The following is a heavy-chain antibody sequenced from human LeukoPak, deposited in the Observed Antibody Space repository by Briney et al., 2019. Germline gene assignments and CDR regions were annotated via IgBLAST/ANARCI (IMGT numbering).Heavy chain of an antibody. J-gene: IGHJ6*02. CDR3: ARGGRWGVVRDYYYYGIWV. CDR1: GLTFSSHS. Sequence: GGSLRLSCAPSGLTFSSHSTNCVRQAPGKGLECVTSFSSSRSYIYYADSVKGRLTISRDNAKTSLYHKMNSRIADDTAVLYCARGGRWGVVRDYYYYGIWVWGPVATVS. CDR2: FSSSRSYI. D-gene: IGHD3-3*01. V-gene: IGHV3-21*01.